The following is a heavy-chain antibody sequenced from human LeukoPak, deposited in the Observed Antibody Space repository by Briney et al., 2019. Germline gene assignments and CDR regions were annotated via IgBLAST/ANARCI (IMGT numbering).Heavy chain of an antibody. CDR3: ARYDSFIPY. Sequence: SGGSLRLSCVASGFTFSDYAMSWVRQAPGKGLEWVSGISDSGGSTYYADSVKGRCTISRDTSKNTVSLQMNNLRAEDTAVYFCARYDSFIPYWGQGTLVTVTS. J-gene: IGHJ4*02. D-gene: IGHD3-22*01. V-gene: IGHV3-23*01. CDR2: ISDSGGST. CDR1: GFTFSDYA.